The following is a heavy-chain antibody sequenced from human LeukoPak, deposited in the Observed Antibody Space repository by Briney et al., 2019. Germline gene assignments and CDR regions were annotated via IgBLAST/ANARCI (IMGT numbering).Heavy chain of an antibody. CDR1: GYSISSGYY. J-gene: IGHJ4*02. D-gene: IGHD6-19*01. CDR2: IYHSGST. V-gene: IGHV4-38-2*02. CDR3: ARHVLRSSSGWYRD. Sequence: SETLSLTCTVSGYSISSGYYWGWIRQPPGKGLEWIGIIYHSGSTNYNPSLKSRVTISVDTSKNQFSLRLSSVTAADTAVYYCARHVLRSSSGWYRDWGQGTLVTVSS.